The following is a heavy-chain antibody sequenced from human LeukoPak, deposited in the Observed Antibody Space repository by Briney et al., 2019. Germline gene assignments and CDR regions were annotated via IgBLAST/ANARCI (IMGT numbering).Heavy chain of an antibody. CDR2: ISASGGST. CDR3: AEANGDYYYYYGMDV. J-gene: IGHJ6*02. Sequence: GGSLRLSCAGSGFTFSSYAMSWVRQAPGKGLECVSAISASGGSTYYADSVKGRFTISRDNSKNTVYLQMNSLRAEDTAVYYCAEANGDYYYYYGMDVWGQGTTVTVSS. CDR1: GFTFSSYA. D-gene: IGHD4-17*01. V-gene: IGHV3-23*01.